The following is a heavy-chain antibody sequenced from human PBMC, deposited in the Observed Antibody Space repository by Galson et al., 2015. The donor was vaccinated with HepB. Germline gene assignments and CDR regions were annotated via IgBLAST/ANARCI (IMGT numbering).Heavy chain of an antibody. CDR3: TKDDYYHLGGD. J-gene: IGHJ4*02. CDR2: ISGSGGLI. D-gene: IGHD2-21*02. V-gene: IGHV3-23*01. CDR1: GFSFSTYA. Sequence: SLRLSCAASGFSFSTYAMNWVRQAPGRGLEWVSTISGSGGLIYYADSVKGRFTISRDNSKNTLHLLMNSLSAEDTAMYYCTKDDYYHLGGDWGQGTLVTVSS.